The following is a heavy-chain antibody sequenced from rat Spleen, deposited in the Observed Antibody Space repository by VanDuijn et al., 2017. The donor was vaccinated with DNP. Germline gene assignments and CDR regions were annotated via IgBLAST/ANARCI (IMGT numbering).Heavy chain of an antibody. V-gene: IGHV5-25*01. J-gene: IGHJ2*01. Sequence: EVQLVESGGGLLQPGRSLKLSCAASGFTFSSYDMAWVRQAPSKGLEWVASVNTGGGITYYRDSVKGRFIVSRDNAKSTLDLQMDSLRSEDTATYYCARGDNNYLDYWGQGVMVTVSS. CDR2: VNTGGGIT. CDR1: GFTFSSYD. CDR3: ARGDNNYLDY. D-gene: IGHD1-4*01.